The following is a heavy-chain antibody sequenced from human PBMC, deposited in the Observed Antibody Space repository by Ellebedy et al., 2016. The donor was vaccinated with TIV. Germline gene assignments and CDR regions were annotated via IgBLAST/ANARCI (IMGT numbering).Heavy chain of an antibody. CDR1: GGSISSGGYS. J-gene: IGHJ1*01. CDR2: IYHSGST. V-gene: IGHV4-30-2*01. D-gene: IGHD3-22*01. CDR3: ARHVMVVVTTGYFQH. Sequence: SETLSLTXAVSGGSISSGGYSWSWIRQPPGKGLEWIGYIYHSGSTYYNPSLKSRVTISVDRSKNQFSLKLSSVTAADTAVYYCARHVMVVVTTGYFQHWGQGTLVTVSS.